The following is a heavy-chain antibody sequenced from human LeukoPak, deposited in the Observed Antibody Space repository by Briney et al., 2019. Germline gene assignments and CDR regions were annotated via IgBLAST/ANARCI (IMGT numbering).Heavy chain of an antibody. CDR2: ISAYNGNT. CDR1: GYTFTSYG. V-gene: IGHV1-18*01. D-gene: IGHD2-2*01. CDR3: ARGSCSSTSCYDGDWFDP. J-gene: IGHJ5*02. Sequence: ASVKVSCKASGYTFTSYGISWVRQAPGQGLEWMGWISAYNGNTNYAQKLQGRVTMTTDTSTSTAYMELSRLRSDDTAVYYCARGSCSSTSCYDGDWFDPWGQGTLVTVSS.